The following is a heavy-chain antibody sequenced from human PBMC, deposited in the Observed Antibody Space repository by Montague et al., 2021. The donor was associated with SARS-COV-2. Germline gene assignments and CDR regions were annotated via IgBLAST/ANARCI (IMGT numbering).Heavy chain of an antibody. D-gene: IGHD3-16*02. J-gene: IGHJ4*02. CDR2: IYYSGST. Sequence: SETLSLTYIVSSASISSGSYYWGWIRQPPGKGLEWIGSIYYSGSTHYNPSLKSRVTISVDTSKNQFSLKLTSVAAADTAVYYCVRDAGATYAGDSVWGNSRPRKYFDHWGQGTLVTVSP. CDR1: SASISSGSYY. V-gene: IGHV4-39*07. CDR3: VRDAGATYAGDSVWGNSRPRKYFDH.